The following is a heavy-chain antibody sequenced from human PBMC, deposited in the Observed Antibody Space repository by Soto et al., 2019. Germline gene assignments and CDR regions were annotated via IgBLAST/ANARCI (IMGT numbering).Heavy chain of an antibody. CDR3: VSQGVNNHYVMDV. D-gene: IGHD2-21*01. CDR1: GFTFSSYE. V-gene: IGHV3-48*03. Sequence: LSCSASGFTFSSYEMDWVRQAPGKGLQWVSYISSSGSTMYYADSVKGRFTISRDNAKNSLYLQMNSLRAEDTAVYYCVSQGVNNHYVMDVRGPGSNVTVSS. CDR2: ISSSGSTM. J-gene: IGHJ6*02.